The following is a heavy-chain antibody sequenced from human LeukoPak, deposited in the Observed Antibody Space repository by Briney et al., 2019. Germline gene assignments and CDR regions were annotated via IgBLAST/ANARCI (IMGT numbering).Heavy chain of an antibody. D-gene: IGHD2-15*01. Sequence: ASVKVSCTASGFTFTSSAVQWVRQARGQRLEWIGWIVVGSGNTNYAQKFQERVTITRDMSTSTAYMELSSLRSEDTAVYYCAAKSHGSYYYGMDVWGQGTTVTVSS. CDR2: IVVGSGNT. V-gene: IGHV1-58*01. CDR1: GFTFTSSA. J-gene: IGHJ6*02. CDR3: AAKSHGSYYYGMDV.